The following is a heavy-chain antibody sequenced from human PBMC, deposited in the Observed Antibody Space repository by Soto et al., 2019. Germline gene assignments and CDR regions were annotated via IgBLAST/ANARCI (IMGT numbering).Heavy chain of an antibody. CDR1: GFTFDDYA. Sequence: GGSLRLSCAASGFTFDDYAMHWVRQAPGKGLEWVSGISWNSGSIDYADSVKGRFTISRDNAKNSLFLQMNSLRAEDTALYYCAKAGRGIWRIAPIDYWGQGTLVTVSS. J-gene: IGHJ4*02. CDR2: ISWNSGSI. D-gene: IGHD3-10*01. CDR3: AKAGRGIWRIAPIDY. V-gene: IGHV3-9*01.